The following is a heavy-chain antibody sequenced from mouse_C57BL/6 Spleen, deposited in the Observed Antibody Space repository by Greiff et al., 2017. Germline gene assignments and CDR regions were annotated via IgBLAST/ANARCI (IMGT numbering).Heavy chain of an antibody. V-gene: IGHV1-81*01. Sequence: VQLQQSGAELARPGASVQLSCKASGYTFTSYGISWVKQRTGQGLEWIGEIYPRSGNTYYNEKFKGKATLTADKSSSTAYMELRSLTSEDSAVYFCARSGSWLTGTDYAMDYCGQGTSVTVSS. CDR2: IYPRSGNT. CDR3: ARSGSWLTGTDYAMDY. J-gene: IGHJ4*01. CDR1: GYTFTSYG. D-gene: IGHD4-1*01.